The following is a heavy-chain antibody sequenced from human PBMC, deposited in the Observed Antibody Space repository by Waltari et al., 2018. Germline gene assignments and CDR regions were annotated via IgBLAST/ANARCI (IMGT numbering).Heavy chain of an antibody. CDR1: GGSISGTSYY. CDR2: FIYNVNT. J-gene: IGHJ4*02. Sequence: QLQLQESGPGLVKASETLSLTCSVSGGSISGTSYYWGWIRQPPGKGLEWIGSFIYNVNTYYNPSLKSRITISVDTSKNQFSLQLTSVTAADTAMYYCARPGRVGGGSLMGLDYWGQGTLVTVSS. D-gene: IGHD2-15*01. CDR3: ARPGRVGGGSLMGLDY. V-gene: IGHV4-39*01.